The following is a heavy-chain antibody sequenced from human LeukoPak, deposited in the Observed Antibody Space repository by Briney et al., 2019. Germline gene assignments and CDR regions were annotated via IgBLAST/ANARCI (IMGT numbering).Heavy chain of an antibody. CDR1: GGSISKADYY. CDR2: IFYGGSN. Sequence: PSETLSLTCSVSGGSISKADYYWGWIRQAPGKGLEWIGSIFYGGSNHYNPSLKSRAAISVDTSKTQFSLKLTSVTAADAAMYYCARQLPTAAADTRGYFDYWGKGTVVTVSS. CDR3: ARQLPTAAADTRGYFDY. D-gene: IGHD6-25*01. V-gene: IGHV4-39*01. J-gene: IGHJ4*01.